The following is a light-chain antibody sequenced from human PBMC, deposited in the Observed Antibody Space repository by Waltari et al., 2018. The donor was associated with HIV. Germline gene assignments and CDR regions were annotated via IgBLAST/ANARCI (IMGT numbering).Light chain of an antibody. CDR2: YVT. CDR3: SSYAGSAVV. J-gene: IGLJ2*01. V-gene: IGLV2-8*01. Sequence: QSALTQPPSASGSPGQSVTISCTGTGNDVGGYNYVSWYQLHPGKAPKLLIYYVTKRPSGVPDRFSGSKSGNTASLTVSGLQGDDEADYYCSSYAGSAVVFGGGTKLTVL. CDR1: GNDVGGYNY.